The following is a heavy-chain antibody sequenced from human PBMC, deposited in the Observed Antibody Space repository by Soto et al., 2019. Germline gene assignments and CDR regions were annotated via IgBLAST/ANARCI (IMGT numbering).Heavy chain of an antibody. CDR1: GYSFTSYW. D-gene: IGHD3-3*01. J-gene: IGHJ4*02. CDR3: ARQSYYDCWSGYYDLDY. V-gene: IGHV5-51*01. Sequence: GESLKISCKGSGYSFTSYWIGWVRQMPGKGLEWMGIIYPGDSDTRYSPSFQGQVTISADKSISTAYLQWSSLKASDTAMYYCARQSYYDCWSGYYDLDYWGQGTLVTVSS. CDR2: IYPGDSDT.